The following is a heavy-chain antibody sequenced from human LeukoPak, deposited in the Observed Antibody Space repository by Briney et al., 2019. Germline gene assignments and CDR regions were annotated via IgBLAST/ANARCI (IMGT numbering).Heavy chain of an antibody. D-gene: IGHD3-16*01. CDR2: INHSGGT. CDR3: ARGWGAEVAFDI. Sequence: SETQSLTCAVYGGSFSGYYWSWIRQPPGKGLEWIGEINHSGGTNYNPSLKSRVTISVDTSKNQFSLKLSSVTAADTAVYYCARGWGAEVAFDIWGQGTMVTVSS. J-gene: IGHJ3*02. V-gene: IGHV4-34*01. CDR1: GGSFSGYY.